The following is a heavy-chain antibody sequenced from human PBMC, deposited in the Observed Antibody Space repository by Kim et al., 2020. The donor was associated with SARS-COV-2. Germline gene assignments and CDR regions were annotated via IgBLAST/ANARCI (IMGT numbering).Heavy chain of an antibody. CDR3: ARAPRGGVITFGGVISGGFDY. CDR1: GGSISSGGYY. D-gene: IGHD3-16*02. V-gene: IGHV4-31*03. Sequence: SETLSLTCTVSGGSISSGGYYWSWIRQHPGKGLEWIGYIYYSGSTYYNPSLKSRVTISVDTSKNQISLKLSSVTAADTAVYYCARAPRGGVITFGGVISGGFDYWGQGTLVTVSS. J-gene: IGHJ4*02. CDR2: IYYSGST.